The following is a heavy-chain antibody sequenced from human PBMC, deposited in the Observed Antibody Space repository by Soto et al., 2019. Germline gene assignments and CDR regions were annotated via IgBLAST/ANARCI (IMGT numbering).Heavy chain of an antibody. CDR3: DRAPRLEPWFDT. Sequence: SWTXSLTCTVSVVSRFVDYVALMRHPAGGGLEWIGRINSDGNTNYSPSLKSRVTMSVDPSRKHFSLNLTSVTAADTASYFCDRAPRLEPWFDTWGPG. CDR2: INSDGNT. V-gene: IGHV4-4*07. J-gene: IGHJ5*02. CDR1: VVSRFVDY. D-gene: IGHD5-12*01.